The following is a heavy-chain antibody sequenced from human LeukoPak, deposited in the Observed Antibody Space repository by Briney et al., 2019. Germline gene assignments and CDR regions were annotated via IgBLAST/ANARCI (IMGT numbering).Heavy chain of an antibody. CDR2: FDPEDGET. J-gene: IGHJ1*01. CDR1: GYTLTELS. V-gene: IGHV1-24*01. CDR3: ATVVRDGDYGYFQH. D-gene: IGHD4-17*01. Sequence: ASVKVSCRVSGYTLTELSMHWVRQAPGKGLEWMGGFDPEDGETNYAQKFQGRVTMTEDTSTDTAYMELSSLRSEDTAVYYCATVVRDGDYGYFQHWGQGTLVTVSS.